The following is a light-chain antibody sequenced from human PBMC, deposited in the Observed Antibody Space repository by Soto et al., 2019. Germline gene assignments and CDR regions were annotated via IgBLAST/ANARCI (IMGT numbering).Light chain of an antibody. CDR2: DAS. J-gene: IGKJ4*01. V-gene: IGKV3-15*01. CDR1: QSVNSN. Sequence: EIVMTQSPATLSVSPGERATLSCRASQSVNSNLDWYRQKPGQAPRLLISDASTRATGVPARFNGSASGTEFPLTISSLQSEDSGIYYCQQYNFWPPLTFGGGTKVEIK. CDR3: QQYNFWPPLT.